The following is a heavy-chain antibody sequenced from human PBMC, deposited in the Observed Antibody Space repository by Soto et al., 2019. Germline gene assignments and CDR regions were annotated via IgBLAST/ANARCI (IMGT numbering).Heavy chain of an antibody. V-gene: IGHV4-59*01. D-gene: IGHD5-18*01. CDR2: IYYSGST. CDR1: GGSISSYY. CDR3: ARDPGYNYGYDVAGFDP. J-gene: IGHJ5*02. Sequence: SETLSLTCTVSGGSISSYYWSWIRQPPGKGLEWIGYIYYSGSTNYNPSLKSRVTISIDTSKNQFSLKLSSLTAADTAVYYCARDPGYNYGYDVAGFDPWGQGTLVTVSS.